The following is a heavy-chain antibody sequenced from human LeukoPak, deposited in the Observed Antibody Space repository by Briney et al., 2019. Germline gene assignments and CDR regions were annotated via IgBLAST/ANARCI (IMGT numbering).Heavy chain of an antibody. CDR3: ARDRALLTLENNWFDP. Sequence: ASVKVSCKASGYTFTSYGIGWVRQAPGQGLEWMGWISAYNGNTNYAQKLQGRVTMTTDTSTSTAYMELRSLRSDDTAVYYCARDRALLTLENNWFDPWGQGTLVTVSS. CDR2: ISAYNGNT. J-gene: IGHJ5*02. D-gene: IGHD4/OR15-4a*01. V-gene: IGHV1-18*01. CDR1: GYTFTSYG.